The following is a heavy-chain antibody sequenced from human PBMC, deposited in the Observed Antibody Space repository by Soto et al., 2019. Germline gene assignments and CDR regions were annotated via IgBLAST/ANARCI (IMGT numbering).Heavy chain of an antibody. CDR2: IDPSGGTT. V-gene: IGHV1-46*01. CDR1: GYSFTNYY. J-gene: IGHJ4*02. D-gene: IGHD3-10*01. Sequence: QVQLVQSGAEVKKPGASVKVSCKASGYSFTNYYLHWVRQAPGQGLEWMGVIDPSGGTTNYAQKFQGRLTLTRDTSTSTVFVELSSMRSEDTAGYYWARDEGEYYDGYFSARPENTGFEYWGQGTLVTVSS. CDR3: ARDEGEYYDGYFSARPENTGFEY.